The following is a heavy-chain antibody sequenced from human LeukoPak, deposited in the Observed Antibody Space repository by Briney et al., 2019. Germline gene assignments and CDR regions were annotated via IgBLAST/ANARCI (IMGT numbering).Heavy chain of an antibody. CDR3: ARPVRSTGLAGFDP. D-gene: IGHD2-2*01. CDR2: INPNSGGT. V-gene: IGHV1-2*02. CDR1: GYTFTGYY. Sequence: ASVKVSCKASGYTFTGYYIHWVRQAPGQGLGWMGWINPNSGGTNYAQKFQGRVTMTRDTSISTAYMELSRLRSDDTAVYYCARPVRSTGLAGFDPWGQGTLVTVSS. J-gene: IGHJ5*02.